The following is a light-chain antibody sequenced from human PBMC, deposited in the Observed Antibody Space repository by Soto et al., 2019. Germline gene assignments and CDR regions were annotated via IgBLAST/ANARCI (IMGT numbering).Light chain of an antibody. V-gene: IGKV3-15*01. CDR1: QNMGTS. CDR3: QVYNRGPPIT. Sequence: IVVTQSPATLSVSPGERATLSCRTSQNMGTSLGWYQHKPGQAPRLLIYAASTRATGVPARFSGSGSGTECTPTISSLQPEDFAVYYCQVYNRGPPITFGQGTRLEMK. CDR2: AAS. J-gene: IGKJ5*01.